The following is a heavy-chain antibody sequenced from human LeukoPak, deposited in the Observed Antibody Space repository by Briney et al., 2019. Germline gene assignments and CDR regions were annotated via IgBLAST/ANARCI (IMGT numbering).Heavy chain of an antibody. CDR3: ATSNGATKSVFGY. CDR1: GGSISSSSNY. Sequence: PSETLSLTCSVSGGSISSSSNYWGWIRQPPGKGLERIGTIYNSEGTYYHPSLKSRVTISVDTSKNQFSLNLSSVTASDTAVYYCATSNGATKSVFGYWGQGTLVTVSS. D-gene: IGHD2-8*01. V-gene: IGHV4-39*01. CDR2: IYNSEGT. J-gene: IGHJ4*02.